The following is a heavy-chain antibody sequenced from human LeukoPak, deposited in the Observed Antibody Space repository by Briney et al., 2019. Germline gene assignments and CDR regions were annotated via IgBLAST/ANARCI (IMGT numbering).Heavy chain of an antibody. D-gene: IGHD3-9*01. V-gene: IGHV4-39*07. CDR3: ARTATNYDILTGYNNWFDP. Sequence: PSETLSLTCTVSGDSISSGTYYWGWIRQPPGKGLEWIGYISYSGSTNYIPSLKSRVTISLDTSKNQFSLKLNSVTAADTAVYYCARTATNYDILTGYNNWFDPWGQGTLVTVSS. CDR2: ISYSGST. CDR1: GDSISSGTYY. J-gene: IGHJ5*02.